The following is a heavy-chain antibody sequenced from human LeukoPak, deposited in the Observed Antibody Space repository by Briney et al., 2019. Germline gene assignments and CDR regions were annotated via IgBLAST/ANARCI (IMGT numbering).Heavy chain of an antibody. Sequence: GASVKVSCKASGYTFTSYAMHWVRQASGQRLEWMGWINAGNGNTKYSQKFQGRVTITRDTSASTAYMELSSLRSEDTAVYYCARDLDSSREDVWGQGTTVTVSS. CDR2: INAGNGNT. J-gene: IGHJ6*02. V-gene: IGHV1-3*01. CDR3: ARDLDSSREDV. D-gene: IGHD3-22*01. CDR1: GYTFTSYA.